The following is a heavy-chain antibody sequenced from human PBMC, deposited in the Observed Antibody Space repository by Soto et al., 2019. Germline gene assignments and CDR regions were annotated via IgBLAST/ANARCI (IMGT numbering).Heavy chain of an antibody. CDR1: GFTFGDYA. J-gene: IGHJ4*02. CDR3: TRGSDGYNPYYCLY. V-gene: IGHV3-49*04. D-gene: IGHD2-21*01. Sequence: EVQLVESGGGLVQPGRALRLSCTASGFTFGDYAINWVRQVPGKGLEWLGFIRNDIYDETTEYAASVKGRIIISRDDSKSMAYLQMDSLKTEDTGVYYCTRGSDGYNPYYCLYWGQGALVTVSS. CDR2: IRNDIYDETT.